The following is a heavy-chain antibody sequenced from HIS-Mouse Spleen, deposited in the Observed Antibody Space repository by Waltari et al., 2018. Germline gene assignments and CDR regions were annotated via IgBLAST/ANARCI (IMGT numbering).Heavy chain of an antibody. CDR1: GFTFSSYA. Sequence: QVQLVESGGGVVQPGRSLRLSCAASGFTFSSYAMHWVRQAPGKGLEWVAVISYDGSNKYYADSVKGRFTISRDNSKNTLYLQMNSLRAEDTAVYYCASWPSYWYFDLWGRGTLVTVSS. CDR2: ISYDGSNK. V-gene: IGHV3-30-3*01. CDR3: ASWPSYWYFDL. J-gene: IGHJ2*01.